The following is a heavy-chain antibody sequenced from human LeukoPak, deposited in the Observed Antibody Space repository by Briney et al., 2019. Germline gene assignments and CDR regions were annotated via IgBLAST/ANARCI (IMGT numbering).Heavy chain of an antibody. D-gene: IGHD6-13*01. CDR1: GGTFSSYA. J-gene: IGHJ4*02. Sequence: GSSVKVSCKASGGTFSSYAISWVRQAPGQGLEWMGGIIPIFGTTNYAQKFQGRVTITADESTSTAYMELSSLRSEDTAVYYCAREGATAGSGYYFDYWGQGSLVTVSS. CDR3: AREGATAGSGYYFDY. V-gene: IGHV1-69*01. CDR2: IIPIFGTT.